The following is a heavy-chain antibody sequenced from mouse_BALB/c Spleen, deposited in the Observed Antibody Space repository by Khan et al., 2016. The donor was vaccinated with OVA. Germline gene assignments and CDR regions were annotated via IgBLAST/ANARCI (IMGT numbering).Heavy chain of an antibody. D-gene: IGHD2-14*01. V-gene: IGHV1-4*01. Sequence: QMQLEESGAELARPGASVKMSCKASGYTFTSYTIHWIKLRPGQGLEWIGYINPSNGYTNYNQKFKDKATLTADKSSTTAYMELTSLTSDDSALNNCVRDGAYHRNDGWFAYWGQGTLVTVSA. CDR2: INPSNGYT. J-gene: IGHJ3*01. CDR1: GYTFTSYT. CDR3: VRDGAYHRNDGWFAY.